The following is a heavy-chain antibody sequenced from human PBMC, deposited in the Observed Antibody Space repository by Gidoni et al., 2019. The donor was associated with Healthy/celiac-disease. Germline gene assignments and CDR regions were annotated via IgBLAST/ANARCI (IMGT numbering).Heavy chain of an antibody. V-gene: IGHV2-26*01. CDR1: GFSLSNARMG. CDR3: ARILERHYDSSGYYPFDY. Sequence: QVTLKESGPVLVKPTETLTLTCTVSGFSLSNARMGVSWIRQPPGKALEWLEHIFSNDEKSYSTSLKSRLTISKDTSKSQVVLTMTNMDPVDTATYYCARILERHYDSSGYYPFDYWGQGTLVTVSS. D-gene: IGHD3-22*01. J-gene: IGHJ4*02. CDR2: IFSNDEK.